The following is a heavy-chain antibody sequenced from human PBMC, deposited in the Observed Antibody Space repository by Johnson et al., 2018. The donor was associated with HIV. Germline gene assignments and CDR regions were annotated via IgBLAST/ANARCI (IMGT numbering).Heavy chain of an antibody. CDR1: GFSFSSYG. Sequence: QVQLVESGGGVVQPGRSLRLSCAASGFSFSSYGMAWVRQAPGKGLEWVSVIGSAGDTYNPGSVKGRFTISRDNAKKSLYLQMNSLRAEDTAVYYCARDSTPWGGDYVGYGFDIWGQGTMVTVSS. CDR3: ARDSTPWGGDYVGYGFDI. CDR2: IGSAGDT. D-gene: IGHD4-17*01. J-gene: IGHJ3*02. V-gene: IGHV3-33*08.